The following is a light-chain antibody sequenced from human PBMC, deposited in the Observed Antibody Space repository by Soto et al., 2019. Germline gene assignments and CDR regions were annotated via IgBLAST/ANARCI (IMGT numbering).Light chain of an antibody. V-gene: IGLV1-40*01. J-gene: IGLJ1*01. Sequence: QSVLTQPPSVSGAPGQRVTISCTGSSSNIGAGYDVHWYQQLPGTAPKLLIYGNSNRPSGVPDRFSGSKSGTSASLAITGLQAEDEADNYWQPYERRLSGSLVFGPGTKVTVL. CDR2: GNS. CDR1: SSNIGAGYD. CDR3: QPYERRLSGSLV.